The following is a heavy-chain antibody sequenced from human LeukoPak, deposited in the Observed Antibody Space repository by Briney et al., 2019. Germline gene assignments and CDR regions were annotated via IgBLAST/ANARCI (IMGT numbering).Heavy chain of an antibody. V-gene: IGHV3-23*01. CDR3: AEENRITMIVVVNSIDY. CDR2: ISGSGGST. J-gene: IGHJ4*02. CDR1: GFTFSSYA. Sequence: GGSLRLSCAASGFTFSSYAMSWVRQAPGKGLEWVSAISGSGGSTYYADSVKGRFTISRDNSKNTLYLQMNSLRAEDTAVYYCAEENRITMIVVVNSIDYWGQGTLVTVSS. D-gene: IGHD3-22*01.